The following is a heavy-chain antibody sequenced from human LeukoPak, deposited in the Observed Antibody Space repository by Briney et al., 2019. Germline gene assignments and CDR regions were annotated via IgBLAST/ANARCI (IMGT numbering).Heavy chain of an antibody. V-gene: IGHV4-39*07. CDR1: GGSIRSSSYY. CDR2: IYYRGST. CDR3: ASGYDSSGYYSN. Sequence: ASETLSLTCTVSGGSIRSSSYYWGWIRQPPGKGLEWIGSIYYRGSTYYSPSLKSRVTISVDTSKNQFSLKLSSVTAADTAVYYWASGYDSSGYYSNWGQGTPVTVSS. D-gene: IGHD3-22*01. J-gene: IGHJ4*02.